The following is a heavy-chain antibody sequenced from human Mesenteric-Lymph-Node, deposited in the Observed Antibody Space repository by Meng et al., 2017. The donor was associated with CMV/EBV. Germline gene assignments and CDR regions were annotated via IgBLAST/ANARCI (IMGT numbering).Heavy chain of an antibody. CDR1: GGSFSGHY. D-gene: IGHD5-12*01. CDR3: ARYLVTTITYYFDL. CDR2: INHSGST. V-gene: IGHV4-34*01. Sequence: AISGGSFSGHYWTWIRQTPGKGLGWIGEINHSGSTNYNPSLKSRVTISIDPSKNQYSLNLNSVTAADTAVYYCARYLVTTITYYFDLWGRGTLVTVSS. J-gene: IGHJ2*01.